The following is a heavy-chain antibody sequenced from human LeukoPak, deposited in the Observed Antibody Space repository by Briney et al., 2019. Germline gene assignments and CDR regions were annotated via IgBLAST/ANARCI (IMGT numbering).Heavy chain of an antibody. J-gene: IGHJ5*02. Sequence: SETLSLTCNVSGYSISSGYYWGWIRQPPGKGLEWIGSIYHSGSTYYNPSLKSRVTISIDTSKNQFSLKLSSVTAADTAVYYCARSGVDCSSTSCFDWFDPWGQGTLVTVSS. CDR1: GYSISSGYY. CDR2: IYHSGST. V-gene: IGHV4-38-2*02. D-gene: IGHD2-2*01. CDR3: ARSGVDCSSTSCFDWFDP.